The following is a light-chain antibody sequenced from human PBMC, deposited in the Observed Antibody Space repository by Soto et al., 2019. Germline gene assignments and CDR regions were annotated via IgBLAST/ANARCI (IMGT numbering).Light chain of an antibody. V-gene: IGLV4-69*01. CDR3: QTWGTGIHVV. CDR1: SGHSSYA. CDR2: LDSDGSH. J-gene: IGLJ2*01. Sequence: QLVLTQSPSASASLGASVKLTCTLSSGHSSYAIAWHQQQPEKGPRYLMKLDSDGSHTKGDAIPDRFSGSSSGAERYLTISSLQSEDEADYYCQTWGTGIHVVFGGGTKLPS.